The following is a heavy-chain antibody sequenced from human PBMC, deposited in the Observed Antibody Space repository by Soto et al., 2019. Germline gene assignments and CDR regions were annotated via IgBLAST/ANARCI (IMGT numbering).Heavy chain of an antibody. CDR3: ERAYDSNKYWFDS. J-gene: IGHJ5*01. CDR1: GGSFSSYI. CDR2: IIPIFGAA. V-gene: IGHV1-69*01. Sequence: QVQLVQSGAEEKKPGSSVKVSCKASGGSFSSYIISLVRQAPGQGLEWMGGIIPIFGAATYALKFQDRVTITANESTRTDYVELSSLRSEDTAMYSCERAYDSNKYWFDSCCQGTLVTVSS. D-gene: IGHD2-8*01.